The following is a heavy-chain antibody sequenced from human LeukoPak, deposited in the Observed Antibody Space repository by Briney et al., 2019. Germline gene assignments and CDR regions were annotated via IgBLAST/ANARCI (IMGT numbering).Heavy chain of an antibody. Sequence: GGSLRLSCTASGFSFSSYSMNWVRQAPGKGLEWVSSISGISNYIFYADSGKGRFTISRDNTKDSLFLLMNSLRAEDTAVYFCARNPCSITSCPMADALDIWGQGTMVTVSS. J-gene: IGHJ3*02. D-gene: IGHD2-2*01. CDR3: ARNPCSITSCPMADALDI. CDR2: ISGISNYI. V-gene: IGHV3-21*01. CDR1: GFSFSSYS.